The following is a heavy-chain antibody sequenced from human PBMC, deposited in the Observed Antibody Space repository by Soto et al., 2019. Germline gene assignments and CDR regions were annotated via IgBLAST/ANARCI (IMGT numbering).Heavy chain of an antibody. V-gene: IGHV3-30-3*01. CDR1: RFTFSSSA. D-gene: IGHD1-26*01. J-gene: IGHJ6*02. CDR3: AREAIVAGATTGMDV. CDR2: ISYDGSNK. Sequence: EGCLRLSCAASRFTFSSSAIHWVRQAPGKGLGWVAVISYDGSNKCYADSVKGRFTISRDNSKNTLYLQMHSLRADDTAVYYCAREAIVAGATTGMDVWGQGTTVTVAS.